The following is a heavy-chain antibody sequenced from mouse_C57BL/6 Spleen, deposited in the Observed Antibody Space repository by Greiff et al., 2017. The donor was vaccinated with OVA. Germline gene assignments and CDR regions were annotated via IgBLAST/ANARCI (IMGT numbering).Heavy chain of an antibody. CDR2: IDPSDSYT. CDR1: GYTFTSYW. V-gene: IGHV1-50*01. J-gene: IGHJ1*03. Sequence: QVQLKQPGAELVKPGASVKLSCKASGYTFTSYWMQWVKQRPGQGLEWIGEIDPSDSYTNYNQKFKGKATLTVDTSSSTAYMQLSSLTSEDAAVYYCARRGYDYEGYWYFDVWGTGTTVTVSS. CDR3: ARRGYDYEGYWYFDV. D-gene: IGHD2-4*01.